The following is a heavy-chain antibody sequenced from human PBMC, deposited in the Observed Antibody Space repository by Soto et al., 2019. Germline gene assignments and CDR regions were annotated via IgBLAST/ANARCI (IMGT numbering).Heavy chain of an antibody. D-gene: IGHD2-21*02. CDR2: IYYSAST. V-gene: IGHV4-59*08. J-gene: IGHJ4*02. CDR3: ARHLPYCGGDCYSLDY. CDR1: GGSISPYY. Sequence: ASETLSLTCTVSGGSISPYYWSWIRQPPGKGLEWIGYIYYSASTNYSPSLKSRVTISVDTSKNQFSLNLSSVTAADTAVYYCARHLPYCGGDCYSLDYWGQGTLVTVSS.